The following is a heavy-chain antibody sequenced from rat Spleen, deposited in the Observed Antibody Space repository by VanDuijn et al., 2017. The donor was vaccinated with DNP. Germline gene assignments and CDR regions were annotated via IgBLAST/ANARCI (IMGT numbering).Heavy chain of an antibody. J-gene: IGHJ1*01. V-gene: IGHV5S10*01. CDR1: GFTFSDYN. D-gene: IGHD1-6*01. CDR2: IIYDGSRT. CDR3: ATQGPFGYYGPYWYFDF. Sequence: EVQLVESGGGLVQPGRSLKLSCAASGFTFSDYNMAWVRQAPKKGLEWVATIIYDGSRTYYRDSVKGRFTISRDNAKSTLYLQMDSLRSEDTATYYCATQGPFGYYGPYWYFDFWGPGTMVTVSS.